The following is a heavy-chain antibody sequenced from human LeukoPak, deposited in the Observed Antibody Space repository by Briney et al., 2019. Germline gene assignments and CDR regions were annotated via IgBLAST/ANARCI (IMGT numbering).Heavy chain of an antibody. CDR2: INWSDNTV. D-gene: IGHD5-24*01. V-gene: IGHV3-9*01. CDR1: GFTFYDYA. CDR3: TKGIEATIPYCFDS. Sequence: PGGSLRLSCVGSGFTFYDYAMHWVRQAPGKGLEWVSGINWSDNTVVYADSVKGRFTIYRDNDRNSLYLQMNSLTPEDTALYYCTKGIEATIPYCFDSWGQGTLVTVSS. J-gene: IGHJ4*02.